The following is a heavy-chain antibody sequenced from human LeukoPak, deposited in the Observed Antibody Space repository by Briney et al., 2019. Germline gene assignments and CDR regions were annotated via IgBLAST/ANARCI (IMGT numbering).Heavy chain of an antibody. V-gene: IGHV4-34*01. CDR1: GGSFSGCY. D-gene: IGHD2-15*01. CDR3: ASNLGYCSGGSCYT. Sequence: SETLSLTCAVYGGSFSGCYWSWIRQPPGKGLEWIGEINHSGSTNYNPSLKSRVTISVDTSKNQFSLKLSSVTAADTAVYYCASNLGYCSGGSCYTWGQGTLVTVSS. J-gene: IGHJ5*02. CDR2: INHSGST.